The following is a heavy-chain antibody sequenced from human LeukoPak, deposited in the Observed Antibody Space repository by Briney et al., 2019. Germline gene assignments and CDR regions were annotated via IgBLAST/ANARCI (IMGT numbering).Heavy chain of an antibody. J-gene: IGHJ5*02. CDR3: ARVHCSSSSCEGHNWFDP. Sequence: SETLSLTCTVSGGSISSSSYYWGWIRQPPGKGLEWIGSIYYSGSTYYNPSLKSRVTISVDTSKNQFSLKLSSVTAADTAVYSCARVHCSSSSCEGHNWFDPWGQGTLVTVSS. V-gene: IGHV4-39*01. CDR2: IYYSGST. D-gene: IGHD2-15*01. CDR1: GGSISSSSYY.